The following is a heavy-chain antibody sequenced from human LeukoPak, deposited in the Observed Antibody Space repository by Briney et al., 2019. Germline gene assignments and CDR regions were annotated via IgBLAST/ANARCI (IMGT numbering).Heavy chain of an antibody. Sequence: SETLSLTCTVSGGSISSYYWGWIRQPPGKGLEWIGYIYYSGSTSYNPSLKSRVTISVDTSKSQFSLKLTSVTAADTAVYYCARRRGNFWSDYYAFDYWGLGTLVTISS. V-gene: IGHV4-59*01. CDR2: IYYSGST. D-gene: IGHD3-3*01. CDR1: GGSISSYY. J-gene: IGHJ4*02. CDR3: ARRRGNFWSDYYAFDY.